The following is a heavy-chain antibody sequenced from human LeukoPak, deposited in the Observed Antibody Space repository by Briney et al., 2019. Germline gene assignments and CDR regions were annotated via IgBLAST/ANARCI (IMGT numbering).Heavy chain of an antibody. D-gene: IGHD3-22*01. CDR3: ARGHYYDSSGLVYY. Sequence: GGSLRPSCAASGFTFSSYAMHWVRQAPGKGLEWVAVISYDGSNKYYADSVKGRFTISRDNSKNTLYLQMNSLRAEDTAVYYCARGHYYDSSGLVYYWGQGTLVTVSS. V-gene: IGHV3-30-3*01. CDR2: ISYDGSNK. CDR1: GFTFSSYA. J-gene: IGHJ4*02.